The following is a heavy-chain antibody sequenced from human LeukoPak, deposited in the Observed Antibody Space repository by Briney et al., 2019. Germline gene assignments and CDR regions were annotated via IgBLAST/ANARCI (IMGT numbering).Heavy chain of an antibody. CDR3: ARDPLMISHTGPAWVFQH. J-gene: IGHJ1*01. CDR2: IKQDGSEK. V-gene: IGHV3-7*01. Sequence: GGSLRLSCAASGFTFSSYWMSWVRQAPGRGLEWVVNIKQDGSEKYYVDSVKGRFTISRDNAKNSLYLQMNSLRAEDTAVYYCARDPLMISHTGPAWVFQHWGQGTLVTVSS. D-gene: IGHD3-16*01. CDR1: GFTFSSYW.